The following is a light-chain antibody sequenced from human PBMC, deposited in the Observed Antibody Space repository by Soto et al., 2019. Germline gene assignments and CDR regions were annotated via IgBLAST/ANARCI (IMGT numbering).Light chain of an antibody. CDR2: EGS. CDR3: CSYAGTTTFV. V-gene: IGLV2-23*03. CDR1: SSDVGSSKY. Sequence: QSALTQPASVSGSPGQSITISCTGTSSDVGSSKYVSWYQQHPGTAPKLMIYEGSKRPSGVSNRFSGSKSGNTASLTISGLQAEDEADYYCCSYAGTTTFVFGAGTKLTVL. J-gene: IGLJ1*01.